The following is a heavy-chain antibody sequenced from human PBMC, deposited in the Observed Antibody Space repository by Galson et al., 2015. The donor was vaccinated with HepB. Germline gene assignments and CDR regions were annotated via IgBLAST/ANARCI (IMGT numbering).Heavy chain of an antibody. V-gene: IGHV1-18*01. D-gene: IGHD4-17*01. CDR2: INTYNGNT. Sequence: SVTVSCKASGSPFSSYGISWVRQTRGHGLEWMGWINTYNGNTNYAQKFQGRVTMTTDTSTSTGYMELRSLKNDDTGIYYCARTHDYGAETNYWGQGTPVTVSS. CDR1: GSPFSSYG. CDR3: ARTHDYGAETNY. J-gene: IGHJ4*02.